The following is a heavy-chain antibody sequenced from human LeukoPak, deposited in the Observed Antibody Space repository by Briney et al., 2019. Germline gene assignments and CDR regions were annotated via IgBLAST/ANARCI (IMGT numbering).Heavy chain of an antibody. J-gene: IGHJ4*02. CDR1: GGSISSSDNY. D-gene: IGHD3-10*01. V-gene: IGHV4-39*01. CDR3: ARYDGSGSYYY. CDR2: INYSGST. Sequence: SETLSLTCTVSGGSISSSDNYWGWIRQPPGEGLEWIGSINYSGSTSYNPSLKSRVTISVDTSRQFSLKVSSLTAADTAVYYCARYDGSGSYYYWGQGTLVTVSS.